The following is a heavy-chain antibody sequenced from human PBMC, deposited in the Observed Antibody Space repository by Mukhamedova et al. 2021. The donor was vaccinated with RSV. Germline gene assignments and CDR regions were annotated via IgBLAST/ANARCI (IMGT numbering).Heavy chain of an antibody. J-gene: IGHJ3*02. D-gene: IGHD3-22*01. CDR3: AGPLQEDSRGYFAAFDI. Sequence: GQGLEWMGGIIPIFGTANYAQKFQGRVTITADESTSTAYMELSSRRSEDTAVYYCAGPLQEDSRGYFAAFDIWGKGTMVTVPS. CDR2: IIPIFGTA. V-gene: IGHV1-69*01.